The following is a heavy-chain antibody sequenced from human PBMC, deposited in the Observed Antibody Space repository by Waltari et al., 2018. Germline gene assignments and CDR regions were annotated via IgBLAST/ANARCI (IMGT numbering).Heavy chain of an antibody. D-gene: IGHD1-26*01. CDR1: GYTFTSYG. Sequence: QVQLVQSGAEVKKPGASVKVSCKASGYTFTSYGITWVRQAPGQGLEWMGWISHYKGKPKYAQKLQGRVTTPTSTSTCTADRELRSLISDATAVYYCARDRGVRVGATIWFDPWGQGTLVTVSS. V-gene: IGHV1-18*01. CDR2: ISHYKGKP. CDR3: ARDRGVRVGATIWFDP. J-gene: IGHJ5*02.